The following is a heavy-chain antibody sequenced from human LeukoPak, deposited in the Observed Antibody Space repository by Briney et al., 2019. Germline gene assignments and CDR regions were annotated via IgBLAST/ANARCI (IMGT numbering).Heavy chain of an antibody. V-gene: IGHV3-23*01. D-gene: IGHD6-19*01. Sequence: GGSLRLSCVASGFTFNSHAMGWVRQAPGEGLEGVSGIVGSGGSSYYAEAVRGRFNISRDNSKNTVYMQMNSLRDEDTALYYCAKTPFGYSSGRSPGWPIDYWGQGTVVTVSS. CDR2: IVGSGGSS. J-gene: IGHJ4*02. CDR1: GFTFNSHA. CDR3: AKTPFGYSSGRSPGWPIDY.